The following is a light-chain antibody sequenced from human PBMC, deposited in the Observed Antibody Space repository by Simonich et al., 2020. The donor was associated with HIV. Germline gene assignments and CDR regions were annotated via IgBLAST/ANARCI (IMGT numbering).Light chain of an antibody. CDR2: EVT. J-gene: IGLJ3*02. Sequence: QSALTQPPSASGSPGQSVTISCTGTSSDVGGYNYVSWYQQHPGKAPQLMIYEVTKRPSGVPDRFSGSKSGNTASLTVSGLQAEDEADYYCCSYAGSSTLVFGGGTKLTVL. CDR1: SSDVGGYNY. CDR3: CSYAGSSTLV. V-gene: IGLV2-8*01.